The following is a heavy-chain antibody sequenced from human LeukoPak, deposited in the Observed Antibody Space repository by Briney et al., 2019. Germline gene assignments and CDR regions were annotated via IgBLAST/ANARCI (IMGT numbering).Heavy chain of an antibody. J-gene: IGHJ4*02. Sequence: GGSLRLSCTASGFIFGNYPMSWFRQAPGKGLEWVGFIRDKAYGGTTEYAASVKGRFTISRDDPKSIAYLQMNSLKSEDTAVYYCTRVRGDYWGQGTLVTVSS. CDR2: IRDKAYGGTT. V-gene: IGHV3-49*03. CDR3: TRVRGDY. CDR1: GFIFGNYP.